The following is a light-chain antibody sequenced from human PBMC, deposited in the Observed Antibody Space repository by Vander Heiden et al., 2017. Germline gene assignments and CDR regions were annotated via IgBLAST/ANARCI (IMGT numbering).Light chain of an antibody. CDR3: AAWDDSLNGVL. V-gene: IGLV1-44*01. CDR2: SNN. Sequence: SVLTQPPSASGTPGQRVTISCSGSTSNIGSNTVNWYQQLPGTAPKLLIYSNNQRPSGVPDRLSGSKSGTSASLAISGLQSEDEADYYCAAWDDSLNGVLFGGGTKLTVL. CDR1: TSNIGSNT. J-gene: IGLJ2*01.